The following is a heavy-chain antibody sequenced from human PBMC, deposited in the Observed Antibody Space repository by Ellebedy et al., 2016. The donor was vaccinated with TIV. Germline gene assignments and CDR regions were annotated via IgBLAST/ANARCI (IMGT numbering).Heavy chain of an antibody. D-gene: IGHD4-23*01. CDR1: RGTFSSYA. J-gene: IGHJ4*02. CDR2: IIPILGIA. Sequence: SVKVSXKASRGTFSSYAISWVRQAPGQGLEWMGRIIPILGIANYAQKFQGRVTITADKSTSTAYMELSSLRSEDTAVYYCARVGGQTYGGNSPINWGQGTLVTVSS. CDR3: ARVGGQTYGGNSPIN. V-gene: IGHV1-69*04.